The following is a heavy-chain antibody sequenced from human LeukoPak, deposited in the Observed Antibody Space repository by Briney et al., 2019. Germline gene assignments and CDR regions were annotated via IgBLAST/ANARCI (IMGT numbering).Heavy chain of an antibody. Sequence: ASVKVSCKASGYTFTSYAMNWVRQAPGQGLEWMGWISAYNGNTNYAQKLQGRVTMTTDTSTSTAYMELRSLRSDDTAVYYCARSASGSYLNDAFDIWGQGTMVTVSS. CDR1: GYTFTSYA. CDR3: ARSASGSYLNDAFDI. J-gene: IGHJ3*02. V-gene: IGHV1-18*01. D-gene: IGHD1-26*01. CDR2: ISAYNGNT.